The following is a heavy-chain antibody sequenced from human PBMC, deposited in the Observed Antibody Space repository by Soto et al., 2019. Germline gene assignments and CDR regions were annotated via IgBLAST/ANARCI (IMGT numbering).Heavy chain of an antibody. CDR1: GAFTSRSSAL. CDR2: VSFGRDT. Sequence: EERSHSNTGSGAFTSRSSALLGRLLQDPGTGLEWIGSVSFGRDTYFNPSLKSRLTISADTSKNEISLNLNSVTAADTAVYYCARQPLHRVGSSISTLDIWGQGTVVT. J-gene: IGHJ3*02. CDR3: ARQPLHRVGSSISTLDI. D-gene: IGHD1-26*01. V-gene: IGHV4-39*01.